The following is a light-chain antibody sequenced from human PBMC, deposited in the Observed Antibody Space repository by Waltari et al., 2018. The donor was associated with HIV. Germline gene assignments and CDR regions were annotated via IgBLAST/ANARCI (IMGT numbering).Light chain of an antibody. J-gene: IGLJ3*02. CDR1: TSNIGIKT. CDR2: GNY. V-gene: IGLV1-44*01. Sequence: QSVVTQPPSVSGTPGQTVTISCSGSTSNIGIKTVNWYQHLPGTAPKRLIYGNYQRPSGVPDRFSDSKSGTSASLAISGLQSEDEADYYCASWDASLNGWVFGGGTKLTVL. CDR3: ASWDASLNGWV.